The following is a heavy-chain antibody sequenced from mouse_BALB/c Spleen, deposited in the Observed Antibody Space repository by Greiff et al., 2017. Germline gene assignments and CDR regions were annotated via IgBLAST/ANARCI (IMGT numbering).Heavy chain of an antibody. CDR2: ISNGGGST. CDR1: GFTFSSYT. Sequence: EVKLMESGGGLVQPGGSRKLSCAASGFTFSSYTMSWVRQTPEKRLEWVAYISNGGGSTYYPDTVKGRFTISRDNAKNTLYLQMSSLKSEDTAMYYCARHGGYFYYFDYWGQGTTLTVSS. CDR3: ARHGGYFYYFDY. J-gene: IGHJ2*01. V-gene: IGHV5-12-2*01. D-gene: IGHD2-3*01.